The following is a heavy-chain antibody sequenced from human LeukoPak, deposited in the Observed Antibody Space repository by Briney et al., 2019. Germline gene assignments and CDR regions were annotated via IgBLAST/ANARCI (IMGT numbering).Heavy chain of an antibody. V-gene: IGHV3-21*01. CDR2: ISSSSSYI. CDR1: GFTFSSYS. J-gene: IGHJ6*03. CDR3: ARVEATFGYSGYEVDYYYYMDV. D-gene: IGHD5-12*01. Sequence: GGSLRLSCAASGFTFSSYSMNWVRQAPGKGLEWVSSISSSSSYIYYADSVKGRFTISRDNAKNSLYLQMNSLRAEDTAVYYCARVEATFGYSGYEVDYYYYMDVWGKGTTVTVSS.